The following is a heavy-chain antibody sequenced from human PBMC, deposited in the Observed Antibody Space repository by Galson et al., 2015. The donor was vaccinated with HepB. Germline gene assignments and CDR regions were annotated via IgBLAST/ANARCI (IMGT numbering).Heavy chain of an antibody. V-gene: IGHV1-69*06. D-gene: IGHD3-10*01. Sequence: SVKVSCKASGGTFSSYAISWVRQAPGQGLEWMGGIIPIFGTANYAQKFQGRVTITADKSTSTAYMELSSLRSEDTAVYYCARDSADRLLWFGDDYYYYGMDVWGQGTTVTVSS. CDR1: GGTFSSYA. CDR3: ARDSADRLLWFGDDYYYYGMDV. CDR2: IIPIFGTA. J-gene: IGHJ6*02.